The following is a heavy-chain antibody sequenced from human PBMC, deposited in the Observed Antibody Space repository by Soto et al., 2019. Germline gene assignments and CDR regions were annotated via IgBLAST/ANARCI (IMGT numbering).Heavy chain of an antibody. CDR3: ASFWGTVTAAVDDY. D-gene: IGHD6-13*01. V-gene: IGHV3-30*03. J-gene: IGHJ4*02. CDR1: GFTFSNFG. Sequence: QVQLVESGGGVVQPGRSLRLSCAASGFTFSNFGMHWVRQAPGKALEWVASISYDGNIKYSAYSVKGRFTISRDNSKNTLYLQMTSLRSEDTAVYYFASFWGTVTAAVDDYWGQGTLVTVSS. CDR2: ISYDGNIK.